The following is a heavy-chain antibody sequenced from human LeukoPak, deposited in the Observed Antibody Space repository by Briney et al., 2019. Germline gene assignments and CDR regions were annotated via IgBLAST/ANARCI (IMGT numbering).Heavy chain of an antibody. J-gene: IGHJ4*02. CDR1: GFTFSRYG. Sequence: GGSLRLSCAASGFTFSRYGMHWVRQAPDKGLEWVAVISYDGSNRYYADSVKGRFTISRDNSKNTLYLQMNSLRAEDTAVYYCAKFETTVTTSFAYWGQGTLVTVSS. V-gene: IGHV3-30*18. CDR3: AKFETTVTTSFAY. D-gene: IGHD4-17*01. CDR2: ISYDGSNR.